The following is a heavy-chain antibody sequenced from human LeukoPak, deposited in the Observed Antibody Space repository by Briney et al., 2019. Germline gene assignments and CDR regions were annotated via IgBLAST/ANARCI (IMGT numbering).Heavy chain of an antibody. J-gene: IGHJ4*02. D-gene: IGHD5-12*01. CDR2: ISAYNGNT. Sequence: ASVKVSCKASDYTFTSYGISWVRQAPGQGLEWMGWISAYNGNTNYAQKLQGRVTMTTDTSTSTAYMELRSLRSDDTAVYYCARSSSATIPSYYFDYWGQGTLVTVSS. V-gene: IGHV1-18*01. CDR3: ARSSSATIPSYYFDY. CDR1: DYTFTSYG.